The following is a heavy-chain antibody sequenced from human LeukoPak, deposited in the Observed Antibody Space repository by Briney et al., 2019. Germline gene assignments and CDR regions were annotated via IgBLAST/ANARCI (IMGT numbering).Heavy chain of an antibody. D-gene: IGHD3-22*01. CDR3: ARDLVPPNYYDSSGYYPNFDY. Sequence: ASVKVSCKASGYTFTSYGISWVRQAPGQGLEWMGWISADNGNTNYAQKLQGRVTMTTDTSTSTAYMELRSPRSDDTAVYYCARDLVPPNYYDSSGYYPNFDYWGQGTLVTVSS. CDR2: ISADNGNT. V-gene: IGHV1-18*01. CDR1: GYTFTSYG. J-gene: IGHJ4*02.